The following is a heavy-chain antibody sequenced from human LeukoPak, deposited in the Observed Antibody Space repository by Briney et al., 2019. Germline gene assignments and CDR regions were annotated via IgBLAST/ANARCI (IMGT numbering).Heavy chain of an antibody. CDR3: ARSNFLLFDY. J-gene: IGHJ4*02. V-gene: IGHV4-39*07. Sequence: PSETLSLTCTVSGGSISSSSYYWGWIRQPPGKGLEWIGSIYYSGSTYYNPSLKSRVTISVDTSKNQFSLKLSSVTAADTAVYYCARSNFLLFDYWGQGTLVTVSS. CDR1: GGSISSSSYY. CDR2: IYYSGST. D-gene: IGHD4-11*01.